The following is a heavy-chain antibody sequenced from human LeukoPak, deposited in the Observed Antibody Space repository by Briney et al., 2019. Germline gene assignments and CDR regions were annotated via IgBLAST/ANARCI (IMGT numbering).Heavy chain of an antibody. CDR3: ARQTGSGLFILP. D-gene: IGHD3/OR15-3a*01. Sequence: SETLSLTCTVSGVSISSSNSYWGWIRQPPGKGLEWIGSIYYSGNTYYNASLKSQVSISIDTSKNQFSLRPTSVTAADTAVYYCARQTGSGLFILPGGQETLVTVSS. CDR1: GVSISSSNSY. CDR2: IYYSGNT. V-gene: IGHV4-39*01. J-gene: IGHJ4*02.